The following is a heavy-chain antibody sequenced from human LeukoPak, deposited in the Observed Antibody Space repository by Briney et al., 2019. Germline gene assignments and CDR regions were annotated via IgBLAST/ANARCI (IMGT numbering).Heavy chain of an antibody. Sequence: SETLSLTCTVSGGSISSYYWSWIRQPAGKGLEWIGRIYTSGSTNYNPSLKSRVTMSVDTSKNQFSLKLSSVTAADTAVYYCAREGRIAVAGKGWIGYHFDYWGQGTLVTVSS. CDR1: GGSISSYY. J-gene: IGHJ4*02. CDR3: AREGRIAVAGKGWIGYHFDY. CDR2: IYTSGST. V-gene: IGHV4-4*07. D-gene: IGHD6-19*01.